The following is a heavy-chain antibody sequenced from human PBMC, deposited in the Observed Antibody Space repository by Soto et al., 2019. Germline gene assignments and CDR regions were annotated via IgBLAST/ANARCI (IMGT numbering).Heavy chain of an antibody. CDR3: ARHHDDSLYYGMDV. CDR2: IDPSDSYT. Sequence: SLKISCKGSGYSFTSYWISWVRQMPGKGLEWMGRIDPSDSYTNYSPSFQGHVTISADKSISTAYLQWSSLKASDTAMYYCARHHDDSLYYGMDVWGQGATVTVSS. D-gene: IGHD1-1*01. J-gene: IGHJ6*02. CDR1: GYSFTSYW. V-gene: IGHV5-10-1*01.